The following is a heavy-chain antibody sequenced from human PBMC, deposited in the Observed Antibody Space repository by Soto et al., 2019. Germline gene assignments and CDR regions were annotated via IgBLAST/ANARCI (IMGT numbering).Heavy chain of an antibody. CDR2: ISHDGSND. V-gene: IGHV3-30*03. J-gene: IGHJ4*02. CDR1: GFNFSSYG. Sequence: GGSLRLSCAASGFNFSSYGMHWVRQAPAKGLEWVAFISHDGSNDYYADSVKGRYTISRDNSKNTVYLQMNSLRVEDTAVYYCATDANEYLWEYYFDFWGQGTLVTVSS. D-gene: IGHD3-16*01. CDR3: ATDANEYLWEYYFDF.